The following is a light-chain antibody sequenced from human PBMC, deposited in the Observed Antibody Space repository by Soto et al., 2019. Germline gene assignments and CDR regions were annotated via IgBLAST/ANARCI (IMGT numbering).Light chain of an antibody. Sequence: DILLTQSPATLSVSPGDRAILSCRASQLIGDTVAWYQQKAGQPPRLLIYGASTRAAAVPARFSGSRSGPEFTLTISALQSEDVAIYYCQQYNNWPPWTFGQGTRVDIK. CDR2: GAS. CDR1: QLIGDT. CDR3: QQYNNWPPWT. J-gene: IGKJ1*01. V-gene: IGKV3-15*01.